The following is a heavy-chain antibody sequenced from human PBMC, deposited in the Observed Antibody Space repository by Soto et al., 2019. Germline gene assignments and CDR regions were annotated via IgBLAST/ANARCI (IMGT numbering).Heavy chain of an antibody. V-gene: IGHV4-4*07. CDR2: IDSSGST. Sequence: QGQLQESGPGLVKPSETLSLTCSVSGGSISTYYCNWIRQPAGKGLEWIGRIDSSGSTNYSPSLKSRATMSVDTSKTQFSLTLTSVTAADTAVYYCARGGHDFWSGPFDYWGQGTLATVSS. CDR1: GGSISTYY. D-gene: IGHD3-3*01. CDR3: ARGGHDFWSGPFDY. J-gene: IGHJ4*02.